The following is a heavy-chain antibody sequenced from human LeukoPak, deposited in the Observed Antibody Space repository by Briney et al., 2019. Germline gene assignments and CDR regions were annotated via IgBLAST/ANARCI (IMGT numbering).Heavy chain of an antibody. V-gene: IGHV1-3*01. Sequence: ASVKVSCKVSGYTFTSYAMHWVRQAPGQRLEWMGWINAGNGNTKYSQKFQGRVTITRDTSASTAYMELSSLRSEDTAVYYCAHQEDCSSTSCYAGWFDPWGQGTLVTVSS. CDR1: GYTFTSYA. CDR3: AHQEDCSSTSCYAGWFDP. CDR2: INAGNGNT. D-gene: IGHD2-2*01. J-gene: IGHJ5*02.